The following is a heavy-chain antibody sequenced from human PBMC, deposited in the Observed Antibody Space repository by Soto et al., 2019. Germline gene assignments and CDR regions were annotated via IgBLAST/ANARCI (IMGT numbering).Heavy chain of an antibody. J-gene: IGHJ6*02. Sequence: SDTVSLTCHFSDGTIRSCSYNWRWIPPPPGKGLEWIGGIYYSGYTYYNPSLKSRVTISVDTSKNQFSLKLSSVTAADTAVYYCARHNGPLYVGYYYAMDVWGQGTTVT. V-gene: IGHV4-39*01. CDR3: ARHNGPLYVGYYYAMDV. D-gene: IGHD3-16*01. CDR2: IYYSGYT. CDR1: DGTIRSCSYN.